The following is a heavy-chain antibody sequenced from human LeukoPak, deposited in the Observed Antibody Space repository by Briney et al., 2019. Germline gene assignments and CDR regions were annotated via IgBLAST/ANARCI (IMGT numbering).Heavy chain of an antibody. CDR3: ARETWIGYYFDY. J-gene: IGHJ4*02. CDR2: ISYSGST. D-gene: IGHD5-12*01. Sequence: SETLSLTCTVSGGSISSYYWSWIRQPPGKGLEWIGYISYSGSTKYNPSLKSRASISVDTSKNQFSLKLSSVTAADTAVYYCARETWIGYYFDYWGQGTLVTVSS. CDR1: GGSISSYY. V-gene: IGHV4-59*01.